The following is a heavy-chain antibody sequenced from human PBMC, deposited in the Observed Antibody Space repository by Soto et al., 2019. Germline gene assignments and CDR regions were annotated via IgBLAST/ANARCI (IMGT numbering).Heavy chain of an antibody. J-gene: IGHJ5*02. V-gene: IGHV4-4*02. Sequence: SETLSLTCTFSGGYISDRNWWSWVRQAPGKGLEWIGEISHSGSTNYNPSLKSRVTISVDKSKNQFSLKLSSVTAADTAVYYCARDQLEGNWFDPWGQGTLVTVSS. CDR3: ARDQLEGNWFDP. CDR1: GGYISDRNW. D-gene: IGHD1-1*01. CDR2: ISHSGST.